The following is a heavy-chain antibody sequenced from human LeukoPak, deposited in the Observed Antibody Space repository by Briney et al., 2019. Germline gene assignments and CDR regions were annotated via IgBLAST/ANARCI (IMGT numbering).Heavy chain of an antibody. CDR2: IIPIFGTA. Sequence: CKAXXGTFSSYAISWVRQAPGQGLEWMGRIIPIFGTANYAQKFQGRVTITTDESTSTAYMELSSLRSEDTAVYYCARTDSSGYLTDYWGQGTLVTVSS. V-gene: IGHV1-69*05. J-gene: IGHJ4*02. D-gene: IGHD3-22*01. CDR3: ARTDSSGYLTDY. CDR1: XGTFSSYA.